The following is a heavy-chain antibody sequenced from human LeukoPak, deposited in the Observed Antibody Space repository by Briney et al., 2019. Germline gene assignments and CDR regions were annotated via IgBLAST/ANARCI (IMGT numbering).Heavy chain of an antibody. CDR2: ISYDGSNK. CDR1: GFTFSSYA. J-gene: IGHJ4*02. V-gene: IGHV3-30*18. CDR3: AKAVSSAWYNLDY. D-gene: IGHD6-19*01. Sequence: GRSLRLSCAASGFTFSSYAMYWVRQAPGKGLEWVVVISYDGSNKYYADSVKGRFTISRDNSKNTLYLQMNSLRAEDTAMYYCAKAVSSAWYNLDYWGQGTLVTVSS.